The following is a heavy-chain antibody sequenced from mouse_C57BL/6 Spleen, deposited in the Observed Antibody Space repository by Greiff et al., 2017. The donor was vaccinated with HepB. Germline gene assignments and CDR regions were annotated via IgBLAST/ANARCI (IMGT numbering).Heavy chain of an antibody. CDR2: IDPSDSYT. Sequence: VQLQQPGAELVRPGTSVKLSCKASGYTFTSYWMHWVKQRPGQGLEWIGVIDPSDSYTNYNQKFKGKATLTVDTSSSTAYMQLSSLTSEDSAVYYCARDTTVGPDYWGQGTTLTVSS. CDR1: GYTFTSYW. V-gene: IGHV1-59*01. D-gene: IGHD1-1*01. J-gene: IGHJ2*01. CDR3: ARDTTVGPDY.